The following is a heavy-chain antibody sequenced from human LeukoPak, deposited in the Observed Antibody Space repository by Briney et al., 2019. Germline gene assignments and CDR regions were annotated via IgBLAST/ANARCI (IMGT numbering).Heavy chain of an antibody. CDR2: VYYSGST. J-gene: IGHJ5*01. CDR1: GGSVSSSSYY. CDR3: ARRLRGFDS. D-gene: IGHD5-12*01. Sequence: PSETLSLTCTVSGGSVSSSSYYWGWIRQPPGKGLEWIGSVYYSGSTYYNPSLKSRVTISVDTSKNQYSLKLSSVTAADTAVYYCARRLRGFDSWGQGTLVTVSS. V-gene: IGHV4-39*01.